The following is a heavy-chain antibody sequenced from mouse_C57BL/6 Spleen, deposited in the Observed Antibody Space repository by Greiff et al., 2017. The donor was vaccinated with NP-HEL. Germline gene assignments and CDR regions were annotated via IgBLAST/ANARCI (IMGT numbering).Heavy chain of an antibody. CDR1: GFTFSSYA. V-gene: IGHV5-4*01. J-gene: IGHJ4*01. D-gene: IGHD3-3*01. Sequence: DVKLVESGGGLVKPGGSLKLSCAASGFTFSSYAMSWVRQTPEKRLEWVATISDGGSYTYYPDNVKGRFTISRDNAKNNLYLQMSHLKSEDTAMYYCARDPVRDAMDYWGQGTSVTVSS. CDR3: ARDPVRDAMDY. CDR2: ISDGGSYT.